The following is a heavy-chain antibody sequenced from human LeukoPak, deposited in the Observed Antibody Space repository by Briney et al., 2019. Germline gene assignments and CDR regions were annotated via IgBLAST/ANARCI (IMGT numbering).Heavy chain of an antibody. J-gene: IGHJ4*02. CDR2: IYSGGST. V-gene: IGHV3-66*02. CDR3: ARDLRLTTIFGVVSN. D-gene: IGHD3-3*01. CDR1: GFTVSSNY. Sequence: GGSLRLSCAASGFTVSSNYMSWVRQAPGKGLEWVSVIYSGGSTYYADSVKGRFTISRDNSMNTLYLQMNSRRAEDTAVYYCARDLRLTTIFGVVSNWGQGTLVIVSS.